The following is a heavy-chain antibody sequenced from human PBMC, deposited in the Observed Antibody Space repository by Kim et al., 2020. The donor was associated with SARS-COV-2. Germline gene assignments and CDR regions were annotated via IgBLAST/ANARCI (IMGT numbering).Heavy chain of an antibody. D-gene: IGHD6-13*01. CDR1: GFTFSSYG. CDR2: IWYDGSNK. J-gene: IGHJ6*02. CDR3: ARERQQLVNYYYYYGMDV. V-gene: IGHV3-33*01. Sequence: GGSLRLSCAASGFTFSSYGMHWVRQAPGKGLEWVAVIWYDGSNKYYADSVKGRFTISRDNSKNTLYLQMNSLRAEDTAVYYCARERQQLVNYYYYYGMDVWGQGSTVTVSS.